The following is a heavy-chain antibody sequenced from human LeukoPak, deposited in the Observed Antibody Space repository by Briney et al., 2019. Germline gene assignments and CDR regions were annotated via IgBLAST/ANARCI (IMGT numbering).Heavy chain of an antibody. CDR3: ARVNGDYFDH. CDR2: IYYSGST. Sequence: SETRSLTCTVSGGSISSGGYYWSWIRQHPGKGLEWIGFIYYSGSTYYNPSLMSRVTISVGTSQNQFSMKLSSVTAADTAVYYCARVNGDYFDHWGQGTLVTVSS. J-gene: IGHJ4*02. V-gene: IGHV4-31*03. CDR1: GGSISSGGYY. D-gene: IGHD2-8*01.